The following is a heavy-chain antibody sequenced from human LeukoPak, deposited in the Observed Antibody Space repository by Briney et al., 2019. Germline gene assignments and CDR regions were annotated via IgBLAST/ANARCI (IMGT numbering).Heavy chain of an antibody. CDR1: GYTFTGYY. V-gene: IGHV1-2*06. J-gene: IGHJ4*02. CDR3: ARDPPYRYRSSTSCFQPPDY. D-gene: IGHD2-2*01. Sequence: ASVKVSCKASGYTFTGYYMHWVRQAPGQGLEWMGRINPNSGGTNYAQKFQGRVTMTRDTSISTAYMELSRLRSDDTAVYYCARDPPYRYRSSTSCFQPPDYWGQGTLVTVSS. CDR2: INPNSGGT.